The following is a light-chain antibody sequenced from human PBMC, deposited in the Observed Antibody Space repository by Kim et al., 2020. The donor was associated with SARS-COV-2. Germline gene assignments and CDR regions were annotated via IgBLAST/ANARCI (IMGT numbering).Light chain of an antibody. CDR1: SSNLGGNYD. Sequence: QSVLTQPPSVSGAPGQRVTISCTGSSSNLGGNYDVHWYQHLPGAAPTLLIYANNNRPSGVPDRFSGSKSGTSASLAINGLQAEDEADYYCQSYDSSLSGPVFGGGTQLTVL. CDR3: QSYDSSLSGPV. V-gene: IGLV1-40*01. J-gene: IGLJ2*01. CDR2: ANN.